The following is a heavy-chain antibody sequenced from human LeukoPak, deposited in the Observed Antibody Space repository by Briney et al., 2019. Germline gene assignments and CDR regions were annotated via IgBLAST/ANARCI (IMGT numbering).Heavy chain of an antibody. CDR1: GFTFDDYA. CDR2: INGDGGST. Sequence: GGSLRLSCAASGFTFDDYAMHWVRQAPGKGLEWVSLINGDGGSTYYADSVKGRFTISRDNSKNSLYLQMNSLRTGDTALYYCAKEADSSGLTDYWGQGTLVTVSS. D-gene: IGHD3-22*01. V-gene: IGHV3-43*02. CDR3: AKEADSSGLTDY. J-gene: IGHJ4*02.